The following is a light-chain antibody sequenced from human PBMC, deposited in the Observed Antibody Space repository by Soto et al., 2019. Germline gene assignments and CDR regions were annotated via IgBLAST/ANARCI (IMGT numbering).Light chain of an antibody. CDR3: QKYHSYAWT. CDR2: KAS. J-gene: IGKJ1*01. CDR1: QSISSW. V-gene: IGKV1-5*03. Sequence: DIQMTQSPSTVSASVGDRVTITCRASQSISSWLAWYRQKPGKAPNLLIYKASSIESGVPSRFSGSGSGTEISRTISSLQPDDFATYYCQKYHSYAWTLGQGTKVEIK.